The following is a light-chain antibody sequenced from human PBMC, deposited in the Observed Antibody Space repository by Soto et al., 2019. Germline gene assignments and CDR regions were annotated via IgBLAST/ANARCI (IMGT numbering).Light chain of an antibody. J-gene: IGKJ4*01. CDR3: LQVNSFPLS. Sequence: DVQMTQSPSSLSASVGDRVTITCRASQGISSFLAWYQQIPGKVPKLLIYSASTLQSGVPSRFTGSGSGTDFTLTITSLQPEDFATYYCLQVNSFPLSFGGGTKVDIK. CDR1: QGISSF. V-gene: IGKV1-27*01. CDR2: SAS.